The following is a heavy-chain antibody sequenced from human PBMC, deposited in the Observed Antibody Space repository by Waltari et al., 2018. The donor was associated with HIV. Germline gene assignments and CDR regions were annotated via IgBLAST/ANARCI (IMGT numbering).Heavy chain of an antibody. D-gene: IGHD3-10*01. J-gene: IGHJ5*02. CDR1: GGSISSSNW. Sequence: QVQLQESGPGLVKPSGTLSLTCAVSGGSISSSNWWSWVRQPPGKGLEWIGEIYHSGSTNYNPSLKSRVTISVDKSKNQFSLKLSSVTAADTAVYYCARATNYGSGSGGGKRNWFDPWGQGTLVTVSS. CDR2: IYHSGST. CDR3: ARATNYGSGSGGGKRNWFDP. V-gene: IGHV4-4*02.